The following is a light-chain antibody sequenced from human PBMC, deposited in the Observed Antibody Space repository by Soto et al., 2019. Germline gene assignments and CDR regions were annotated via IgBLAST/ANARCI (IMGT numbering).Light chain of an antibody. J-gene: IGKJ5*01. CDR1: QSVGSL. CDR3: QQRSNWPIT. V-gene: IGKV3-11*01. CDR2: DAS. Sequence: EIVLTQSPATLSLSPGEGATLSCRASQSVGSLLAWYQQKPGQAPRLVIYDASNRATGIPARFSGSGSGTDFTLTISSLEPEDFAVYYCQQRSNWPITFGQWTRLESK.